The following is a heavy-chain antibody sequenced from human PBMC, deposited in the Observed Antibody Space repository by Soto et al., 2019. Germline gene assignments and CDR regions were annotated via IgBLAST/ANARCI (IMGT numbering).Heavy chain of an antibody. CDR1: GYTFTSCA. CDR3: ARGFSYYYDSSGNFDY. CDR2: INAGNGNT. V-gene: IGHV1-3*01. D-gene: IGHD3-22*01. Sequence: ASVKVSCKASGYTFTSCAMHWVRQAPGQRLEWMGWINAGNGNTKYSQKFQGRVTITRDTSASTAYMELSSLRSEDTAVYYCARGFSYYYDSSGNFDYWGQGTLVTVSS. J-gene: IGHJ4*02.